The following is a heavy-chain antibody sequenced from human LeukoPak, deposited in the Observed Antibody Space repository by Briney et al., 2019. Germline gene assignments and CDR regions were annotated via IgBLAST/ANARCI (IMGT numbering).Heavy chain of an antibody. CDR3: ARLSGSHSSGRSGYYYGMDV. CDR1: GGTFSSYA. Sequence: ASVKVSCKASGGTFSSYAISWVRPAPGQGLEWMGRIIPILGIANYAQKFQGRVTITADKSTSTAYMELSSLRSEDTAVYYCARLSGSHSSGRSGYYYGMDVWGQGTTVTVSS. D-gene: IGHD6-19*01. J-gene: IGHJ6*02. V-gene: IGHV1-69*04. CDR2: IIPILGIA.